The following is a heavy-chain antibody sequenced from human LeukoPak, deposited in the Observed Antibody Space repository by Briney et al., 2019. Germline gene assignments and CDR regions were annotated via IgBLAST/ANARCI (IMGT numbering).Heavy chain of an antibody. J-gene: IGHJ4*02. CDR3: ARGRAARLRGAPFDY. Sequence: SETLSLACNVSGGSISSSSYYWGWIRQPPGKGLEWIGEINHSGSTNYNPSLKSRVTISVDTSKNQFSLKLSSVTAADTAVYYCARGRAARLRGAPFDYWGQGTLVTVSS. CDR1: GGSISSSSYY. V-gene: IGHV4-39*07. CDR2: INHSGST. D-gene: IGHD6-6*01.